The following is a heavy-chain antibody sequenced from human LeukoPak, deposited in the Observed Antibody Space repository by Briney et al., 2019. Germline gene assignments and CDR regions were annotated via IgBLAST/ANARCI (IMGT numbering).Heavy chain of an antibody. CDR1: GGSFSGYY. V-gene: IGHV4-34*01. Sequence: SETLSLTCAVYGGSFSGYYWSWIRQPPGKGLEWIGEINHSGSTNYNPSLESRVTISVDTSKNQFSLKLSSVTAADTAVYYCARGHRRFLEWSPRGAFDIWGQGTMVTVSS. CDR3: ARGHRRFLEWSPRGAFDI. CDR2: INHSGST. D-gene: IGHD3-3*01. J-gene: IGHJ3*02.